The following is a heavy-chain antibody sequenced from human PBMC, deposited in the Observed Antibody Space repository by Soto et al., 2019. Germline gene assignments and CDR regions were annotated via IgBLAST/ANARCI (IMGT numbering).Heavy chain of an antibody. CDR1: GFTFSSYS. CDR2: ISSSSSYI. V-gene: IGHV3-21*01. J-gene: IGHJ2*01. CDR3: ARGSHWYFDL. Sequence: PGGSLGLSCAASGFTFSSYSMNWVRQAPGKGLEWVSSISSSSSYIYYADSVKGRFTISRDNAKNSLYLQMNSLRAEDTAVYYCARGSHWYFDLWGRGTLVTVSS.